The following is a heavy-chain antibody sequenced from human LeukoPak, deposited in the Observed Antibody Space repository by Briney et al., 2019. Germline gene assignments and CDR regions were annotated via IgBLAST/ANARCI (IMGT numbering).Heavy chain of an antibody. D-gene: IGHD6-19*01. CDR1: GFTFSDYW. CDR3: ARVSDISVAAYFDY. Sequence: PGGSLRLSCAASGFTFSDYWMHWVRQAPGKGLVWVSRISSDGSRVTYADSVKGRFTISRDNAKNTLYLQMNSLRAEDTALYYCARVSDISVAAYFDYWGQGTLVTVSS. CDR2: ISSDGSRV. J-gene: IGHJ4*02. V-gene: IGHV3-74*01.